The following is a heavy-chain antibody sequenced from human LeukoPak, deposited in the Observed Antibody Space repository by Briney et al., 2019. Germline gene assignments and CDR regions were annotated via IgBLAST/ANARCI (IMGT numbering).Heavy chain of an antibody. CDR2: IKQDGSEK. J-gene: IGHJ4*02. Sequence: GGSLRLSCAASGFTFSSYGMSWVRQAPGKGLEWVANIKQDGSEKYYVDSVKGRFTISRDNAKNSLYLQMNSLRAEDTAVYYCASIYSSSWYGSFDYGGQGTLVTVSP. V-gene: IGHV3-7*01. CDR3: ASIYSSSWYGSFDY. CDR1: GFTFSSYG. D-gene: IGHD6-13*01.